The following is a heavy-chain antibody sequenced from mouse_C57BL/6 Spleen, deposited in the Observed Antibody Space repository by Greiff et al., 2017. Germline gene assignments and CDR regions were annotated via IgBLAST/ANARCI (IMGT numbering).Heavy chain of an antibody. V-gene: IGHV5-6*01. Sequence: EVQLVESGGDLVKPGGSLKLSCAASGFTFSSYGMSWVRQTPDKRLEWVATISSGGSYTYYPDSVKGRFTISRDNAKNTLYLQMSSLKSEDTAMYYCARGYYGSSWDWYFDVWGTGTTVTVSS. J-gene: IGHJ1*03. D-gene: IGHD1-1*01. CDR1: GFTFSSYG. CDR2: ISSGGSYT. CDR3: ARGYYGSSWDWYFDV.